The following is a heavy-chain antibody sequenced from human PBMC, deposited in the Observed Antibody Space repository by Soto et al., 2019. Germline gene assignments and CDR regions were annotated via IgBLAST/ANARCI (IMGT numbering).Heavy chain of an antibody. CDR1: GFTFSSYG. CDR2: IWYDGSNK. D-gene: IGHD3-22*01. V-gene: IGHV3-33*01. CDR3: ARDAVYYPFDY. J-gene: IGHJ4*02. Sequence: QVQLVESGGGVVQPGRSLRLSCAASGFTFSSYGMHWVRQAPGKGLEWVAVIWYDGSNKYYADSVKGRFTISRDNSKNTLYLQMNSLRAEDTAVYYCARDAVYYPFDYWGQGTLVTVSS.